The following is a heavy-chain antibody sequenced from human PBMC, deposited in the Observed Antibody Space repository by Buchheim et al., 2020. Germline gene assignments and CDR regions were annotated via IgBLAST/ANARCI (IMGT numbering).Heavy chain of an antibody. CDR2: IRSSTSNI. V-gene: IGHV3-48*01. J-gene: IGHJ4*02. CDR3: AREGSMAGEGADY. CDR1: GYTFSRYS. Sequence: EVQLVESGGGLVQPGGSLRLSCAASGYTFSRYSMNWVRQAPGKGLEWISYIRSSTSNIHYADSVKGRFTISRDNVKNSLYLQMNSLRAEDTAVYYCAREGSMAGEGADYWGQGTL. D-gene: IGHD2/OR15-2a*01.